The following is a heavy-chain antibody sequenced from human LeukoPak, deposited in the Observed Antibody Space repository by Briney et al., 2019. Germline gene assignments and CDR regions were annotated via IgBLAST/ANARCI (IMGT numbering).Heavy chain of an antibody. D-gene: IGHD4-11*01. CDR3: ARNRVTITTMRYFDP. J-gene: IGHJ5*02. V-gene: IGHV1-18*01. CDR2: ISGYNGDT. CDR1: GYTFTTYG. Sequence: ASVKVSCKASGYTFTTYGISWARQAPGQGLEWMGWISGYNGDTNYAQNFQGRVTMTTDTSTSTAYMELRSLRSDDTAVYYCARNRVTITTMRYFDPWGQGTRVTVSS.